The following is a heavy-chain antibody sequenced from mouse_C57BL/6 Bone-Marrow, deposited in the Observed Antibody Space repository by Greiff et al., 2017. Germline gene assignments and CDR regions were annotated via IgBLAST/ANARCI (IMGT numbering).Heavy chain of an antibody. J-gene: IGHJ2*01. V-gene: IGHV1-69*01. Sequence: QVQLQQPGAELVMPGASVKLSCKASGYTFTSYWMHWVKQRPGQGLEWIGEIDPSDSYTNYNQKFKGKSTLTVDKSSSTAYMQLSSLTSEDSAVYYCARRKLLQMNYFDYWGQGTTLTVSS. CDR1: GYTFTSYW. D-gene: IGHD1-1*01. CDR2: IDPSDSYT. CDR3: ARRKLLQMNYFDY.